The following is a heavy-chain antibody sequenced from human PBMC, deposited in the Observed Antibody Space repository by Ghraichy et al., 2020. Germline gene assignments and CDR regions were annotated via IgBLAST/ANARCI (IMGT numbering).Heavy chain of an antibody. D-gene: IGHD4-17*01. V-gene: IGHV3-7*01. Sequence: GGSLRLSCAASGFTFSDSWMTWVRQAPGMGLEWVATIRSDGGEMYYVDSVTGRFAISRDNAQKSLFLQMTSLRVGDTAVYYCARVRGKKAVTTSLGYFYGMEARGHGASVNVSS. J-gene: IGHJ6*02. CDR2: IRSDGGEM. CDR3: ARVRGKKAVTTSLGYFYGMEA. CDR1: GFTFSDSW.